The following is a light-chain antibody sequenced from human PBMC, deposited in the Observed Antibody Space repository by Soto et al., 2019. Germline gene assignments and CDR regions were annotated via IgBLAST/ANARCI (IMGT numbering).Light chain of an antibody. CDR2: GAS. Sequence: EILLTQSPGTLSLSPGERAPLSCRASQSVTSSYLAWYQQKPGPAPRLFIYGASSRATGIPDRFSGSVSGTDFTLTISRLETEDFAVYDGQQYGSSPPLSFCGGTKVDIK. V-gene: IGKV3-20*01. J-gene: IGKJ4*01. CDR1: QSVTSSY. CDR3: QQYGSSPPLS.